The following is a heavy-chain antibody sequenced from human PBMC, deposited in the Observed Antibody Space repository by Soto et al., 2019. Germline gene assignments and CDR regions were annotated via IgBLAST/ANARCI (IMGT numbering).Heavy chain of an antibody. J-gene: IGHJ4*02. CDR1: GYTFTSYY. V-gene: IGHV1-46*03. CDR2: VNPSGGST. Sequence: ASVKVSCKASGYTFTSYYMHWVRQAPGQGLEWMGIVNPSGGSTSYAQKFQGRVTMTRDTSTSTVYMELSSLRSEDTAVYYCASSATVTFAFDYWGQGTLVTVSS. D-gene: IGHD4-17*01. CDR3: ASSATVTFAFDY.